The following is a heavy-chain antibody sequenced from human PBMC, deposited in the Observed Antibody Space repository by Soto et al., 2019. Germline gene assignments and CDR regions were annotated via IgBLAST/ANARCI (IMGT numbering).Heavy chain of an antibody. D-gene: IGHD2-2*01. V-gene: IGHV4-4*02. CDR3: ARDPLVVVPALIRYYSYGMDV. Sequence: LSLTCAVSAGSTSRSNCWSCVRQPPGKGLEWIGEIYHSGSTNYNPSLKSRVTISVDKSKNQFSLKLSSVTAAHTAVDYSARDPLVVVPALIRYYSYGMDVCGKGTTVTGSS. CDR2: IYHSGST. J-gene: IGHJ6*04. CDR1: AGSTSRSNC.